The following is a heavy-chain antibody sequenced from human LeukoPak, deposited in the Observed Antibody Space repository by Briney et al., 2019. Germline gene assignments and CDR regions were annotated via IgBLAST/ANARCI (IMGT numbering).Heavy chain of an antibody. Sequence: GASVKVSCKASGGTFSSYAISWVRQAPGQRLEWMGGIIPIFGTANYAQKFQGRVTITADESTSTAYMELSSLRSEDTAVYYCARAPSYYYDSSGYYYPFDYWGQGTLVTVSS. CDR1: GGTFSSYA. D-gene: IGHD3-22*01. J-gene: IGHJ4*02. CDR2: IIPIFGTA. CDR3: ARAPSYYYDSSGYYYPFDY. V-gene: IGHV1-69*01.